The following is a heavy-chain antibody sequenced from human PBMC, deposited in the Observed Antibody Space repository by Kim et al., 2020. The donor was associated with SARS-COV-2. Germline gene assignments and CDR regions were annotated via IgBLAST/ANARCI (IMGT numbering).Heavy chain of an antibody. D-gene: IGHD4-4*01. J-gene: IGHJ6*03. CDR2: IIPILGIA. V-gene: IGHV1-69*04. CDR1: GGTFSSYA. CDR3: ARVPRSHDYSNSDYYYYYYMDV. Sequence: SVKVSCKASGGTFSSYAISWVRQAPGQGLEWMGRIIPILGIANYAQKFQGRVTITADKSTSTAYMELSSLRSEDTAVYYCARVPRSHDYSNSDYYYYYYMDVWGKGTTVTVSS.